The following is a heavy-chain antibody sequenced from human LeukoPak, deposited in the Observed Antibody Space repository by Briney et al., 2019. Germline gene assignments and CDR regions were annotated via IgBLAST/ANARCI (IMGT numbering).Heavy chain of an antibody. CDR2: IIPILGIA. D-gene: IGHD6-19*01. J-gene: IGHJ4*02. CDR1: GGTFSSYA. Sequence: SVEVSCKASGGTFSSYAISWVRQAPGQGLEWMGRIIPILGIANYAQKFQGRVTITADKSTSTAYMELSSLRSEDTAVYYCARDPSIAVAGIFDYWGQGTLVTVSS. V-gene: IGHV1-69*04. CDR3: ARDPSIAVAGIFDY.